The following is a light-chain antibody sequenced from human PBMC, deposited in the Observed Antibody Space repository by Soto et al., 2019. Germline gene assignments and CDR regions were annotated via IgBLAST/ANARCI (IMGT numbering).Light chain of an antibody. CDR3: QQYGRA. CDR1: QSIDSTH. V-gene: IGKV3-20*01. CDR2: GTS. J-gene: IGKJ1*01. Sequence: IVLTQSPGILSLSPGERATLSCRASQSIDSTHSAWYQQKPGQAPRLLIYGTSNRATGIPDRFEGSGSGTDFTLTITRLEPEDLAVYCCQQYGRAFGQGTKVEIK.